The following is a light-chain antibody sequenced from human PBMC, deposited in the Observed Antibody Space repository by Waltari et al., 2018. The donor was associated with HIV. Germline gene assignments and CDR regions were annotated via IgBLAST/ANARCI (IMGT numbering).Light chain of an antibody. CDR2: KAS. Sequence: DNQMTQSPSTLSASIGDRVTIPCRASQSISGWLAWYQQKPGKAPKLVIDKASSLESGVPSRISGSGSGTEYTLTISSLQPDDYGTYYCQQYKSYPYTFGQGTRLEIK. CDR1: QSISGW. V-gene: IGKV1-5*03. CDR3: QQYKSYPYT. J-gene: IGKJ2*01.